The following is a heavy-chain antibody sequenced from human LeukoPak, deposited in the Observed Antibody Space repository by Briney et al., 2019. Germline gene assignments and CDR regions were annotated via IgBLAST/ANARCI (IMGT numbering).Heavy chain of an antibody. Sequence: GGSLRLSCAASGLTFSSYSMDWVRRAPGRGLEWVSSICSSSSYIYYADSANGRFTISRDNAKKTLYLQMNNLRIEDTALYYCAKEGSVCIRGICRYFDYWGQGTLVTVSS. CDR2: ICSSSSYI. V-gene: IGHV3-21*04. CDR3: AKEGSVCIRGICRYFDY. D-gene: IGHD2-21*01. J-gene: IGHJ4*02. CDR1: GLTFSSYS.